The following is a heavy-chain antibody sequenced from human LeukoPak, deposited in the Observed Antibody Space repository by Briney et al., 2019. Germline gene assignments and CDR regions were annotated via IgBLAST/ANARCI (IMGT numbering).Heavy chain of an antibody. V-gene: IGHV3-64*01. CDR3: ARGTYYYDSSGYLNN. CDR2: ISSTGGST. Sequence: PGGSLRLSCAASGFTFSSYAMHWVRQAPGKGLEYVSAISSTGGSTYYANSVKGRFTISRDNSKNTLYLQMSSLRPEDMAVYYCARGTYYYDSSGYLNNWGQGTLVTVSS. D-gene: IGHD3-22*01. J-gene: IGHJ4*02. CDR1: GFTFSSYA.